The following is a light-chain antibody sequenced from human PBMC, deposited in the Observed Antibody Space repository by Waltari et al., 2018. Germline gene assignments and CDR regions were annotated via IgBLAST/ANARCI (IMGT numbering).Light chain of an antibody. V-gene: IGLV2-23*02. CDR1: RSDVATYNL. CDR3: SSYAGPHSVV. Sequence: QSALTQPASVSGSPGQSITVSCTGSRSDVATYNLVSWYQHHPGKAPKLLIYEVNQRPSGVSTRFSASKSDNTASLTVSGLQAEDEDDYYCSSYAGPHSVVFGGGTKVTVL. CDR2: EVN. J-gene: IGLJ2*01.